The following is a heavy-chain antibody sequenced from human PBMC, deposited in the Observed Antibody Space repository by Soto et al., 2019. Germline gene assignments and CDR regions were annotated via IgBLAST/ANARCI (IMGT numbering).Heavy chain of an antibody. J-gene: IGHJ4*02. V-gene: IGHV1-8*01. Sequence: QVQLLQSGAEVKKPGASVKISCKASGYNFNNYEINWVRQAPAQGLEWMGWMKGYSGNPLYAQNFQGRLTLTRDTSTNTAYLELTSLAYEDPAIYFCARRRGESYYGLDHWGQGTLVTVSS. CDR1: GYNFNNYE. CDR3: ARRRGESYYGLDH. CDR2: MKGYSGNP. D-gene: IGHD1-26*01.